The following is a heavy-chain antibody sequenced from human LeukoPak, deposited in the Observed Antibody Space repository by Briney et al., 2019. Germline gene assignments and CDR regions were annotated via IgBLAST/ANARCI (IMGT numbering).Heavy chain of an antibody. CDR1: GFTFSSYG. D-gene: IGHD3-10*01. CDR3: ARDRGSGSYTLDY. V-gene: IGHV3-33*01. J-gene: IGHJ4*02. Sequence: TGGSLRLSCAASGFTFSSYGMHWVRQAPGKGLEWVAVIWYDGSNKYYADSVKGRFTISRDNSKNTLYLQMNGLRAEDTAVYYCARDRGSGSYTLDYWGQGTLVTVSS. CDR2: IWYDGSNK.